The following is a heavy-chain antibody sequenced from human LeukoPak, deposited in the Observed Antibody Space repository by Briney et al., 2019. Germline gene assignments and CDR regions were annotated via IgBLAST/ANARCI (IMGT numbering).Heavy chain of an antibody. CDR1: GFTVSSNY. Sequence: PGGSLRLSCAASGFTVSSNYMSWVRQAPGKGLEWVSVIYSGGSTYYADSVKGRFTISRDNSKNTLYLQMNSLRAEDTAVYYCARQTALRTSGFDIWGQGTMVTVSS. CDR3: ARQTALRTSGFDI. CDR2: IYSGGST. V-gene: IGHV3-53*01. D-gene: IGHD1-1*01. J-gene: IGHJ3*02.